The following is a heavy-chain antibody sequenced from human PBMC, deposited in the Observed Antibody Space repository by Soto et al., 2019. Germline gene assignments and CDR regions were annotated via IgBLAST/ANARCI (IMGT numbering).Heavy chain of an antibody. J-gene: IGHJ6*02. D-gene: IGHD3-3*02. CDR2: IMPVFPRP. CDR1: GGTLRTSA. Sequence: GASVKVSCKASGGTLRTSAISWGRQAPGQSLEWVGGIMPVFPRPECAQNFQGRVTITADESTSTAYMELSSLRSDDTAVYFCARDKDRPQLGGNYYYILDVWGQGTAVTVSS. V-gene: IGHV1-69*13. CDR3: ARDKDRPQLGGNYYYILDV.